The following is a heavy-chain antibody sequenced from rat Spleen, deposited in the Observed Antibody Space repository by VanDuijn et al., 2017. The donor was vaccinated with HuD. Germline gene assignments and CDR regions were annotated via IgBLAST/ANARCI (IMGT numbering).Heavy chain of an antibody. Sequence: QVQLKESGPGLVQPSQTLSLTCTVSGLSLTSNSVSWIRQPPGKGLEWIGVIWNHGGTDYNSAIKSRLSITRDTSKSQVFLKMNSLQPEDTGTYYCARRRDSYAHFDYWGQGVMVTVSS. V-gene: IGHV2-47*01. CDR3: ARRRDSYAHFDY. J-gene: IGHJ2*01. CDR1: GLSLTSNS. CDR2: IWNHGGT. D-gene: IGHD1-12*01.